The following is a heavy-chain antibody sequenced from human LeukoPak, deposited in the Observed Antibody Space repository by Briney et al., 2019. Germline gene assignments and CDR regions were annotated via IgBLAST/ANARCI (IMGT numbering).Heavy chain of an antibody. CDR3: ARGYSYESSAGDY. CDR2: IRGDASST. J-gene: IGHJ4*02. Sequence: ETLSLTCAVYGGSFSNYWMHWVRQAPGKGLVWVSRIRGDASSTGYADSVKGRFTISRDNAKNTLYLQMNNLRAEDTAVYYCARGYSYESSAGDYWGQGTLVTVSS. D-gene: IGHD3-22*01. V-gene: IGHV3-74*01. CDR1: GGSFSNYW.